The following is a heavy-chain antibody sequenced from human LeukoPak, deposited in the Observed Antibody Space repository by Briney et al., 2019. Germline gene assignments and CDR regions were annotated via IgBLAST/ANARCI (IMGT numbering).Heavy chain of an antibody. CDR1: GGSFSGYY. V-gene: IGHV4-34*01. CDR3: ARGRPVGATDY. CDR2: INHSGST. D-gene: IGHD1-26*01. J-gene: IGHJ4*02. Sequence: SETLSLTCAVYGGSFSGYYWSWIRQPPGKGLEWIGEINHSGSTNYNPSLKSRVTISVDTSKNQFSLKLSSVTAADTGVYYCARGRPVGATDYWGQGTLVTVSS.